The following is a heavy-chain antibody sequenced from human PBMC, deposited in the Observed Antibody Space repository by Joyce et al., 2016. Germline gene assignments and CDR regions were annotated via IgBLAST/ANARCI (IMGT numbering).Heavy chain of an antibody. CDR1: GFIFSSYS. CDR3: ARDVLTTVTKAYGY. Sequence: EVQLVESGGGLVKPGESVRLSCTASGFIFSSYSMTWVRQAPGKGLEWVSSISRDNTYIFHADSVKGRFTISRDNARNSLYLQMNSLRAEDTAVCYCARDVLTTVTKAYGYWGQGTLVAVSS. CDR2: ISRDNTYI. D-gene: IGHD4-11*01. J-gene: IGHJ4*02. V-gene: IGHV3-21*01.